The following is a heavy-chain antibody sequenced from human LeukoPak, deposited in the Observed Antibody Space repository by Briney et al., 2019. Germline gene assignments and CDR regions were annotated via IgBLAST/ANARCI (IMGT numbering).Heavy chain of an antibody. J-gene: IGHJ6*03. CDR3: ARAGQRYYMDV. V-gene: IGHV1-18*01. D-gene: IGHD7-27*01. Sequence: ASVKVSCKAYGYTFTTYGVSWVRQAPGQGLEWMGWISGYNGDTDYAQELQGRVTMTTDTSTSTAYVELRSLRSDDTAVYYCARAGQRYYMDVWGKGTTVTVSS. CDR2: ISGYNGDT. CDR1: GYTFTTYG.